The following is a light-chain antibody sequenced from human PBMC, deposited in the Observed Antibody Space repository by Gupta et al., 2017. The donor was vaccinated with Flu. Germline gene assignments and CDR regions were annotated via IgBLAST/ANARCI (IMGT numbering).Light chain of an antibody. V-gene: IGKV3-15*01. Sequence: EIVMTQSPATLSVSPGERATLSCRASHSVDTYFAWYQQKPGQAPRLLIYGASTRATGVPARFSGSGSGTEFTLTISSLQSEDLAVYHCQQYKNWSQTFGQGTKVEIK. CDR3: QQYKNWSQT. CDR2: GAS. CDR1: HSVDTY. J-gene: IGKJ1*01.